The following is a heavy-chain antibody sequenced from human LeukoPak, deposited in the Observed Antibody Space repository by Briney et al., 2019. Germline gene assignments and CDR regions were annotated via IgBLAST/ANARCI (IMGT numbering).Heavy chain of an antibody. CDR1: GYTFTSYY. V-gene: IGHV1-18*04. CDR2: ISAYNGNT. Sequence: GASVKVSCKASGYTFTSYYMHWVRQAPGQGLEWMGWISAYNGNTNYAQKLQGRVTMTTDTSTSTAYMELRSLRSDDTAVYYCARIVGSGSYVGYYFDYWGQGTLVTVSS. J-gene: IGHJ4*02. CDR3: ARIVGSGSYVGYYFDY. D-gene: IGHD3-10*01.